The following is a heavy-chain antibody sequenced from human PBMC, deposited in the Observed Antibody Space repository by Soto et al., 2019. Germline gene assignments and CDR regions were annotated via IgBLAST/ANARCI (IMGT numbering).Heavy chain of an antibody. CDR3: ARDSDIVVVPAAHNGSGYYYGMDV. CDR2: ITAGNGNT. V-gene: IGHV1-3*01. D-gene: IGHD2-2*01. CDR1: GYTFTSYA. J-gene: IGHJ6*02. Sequence: QVQLVQSGAEVKKPGASVKVSCKASGYTFTSYAMHWVRQAPGQRLERMGWITAGNGNTKYSQKFQGRLTITRDTSASTAYMELSSLRSEDTAVYYCARDSDIVVVPAAHNGSGYYYGMDVWGQGTTVTVSS.